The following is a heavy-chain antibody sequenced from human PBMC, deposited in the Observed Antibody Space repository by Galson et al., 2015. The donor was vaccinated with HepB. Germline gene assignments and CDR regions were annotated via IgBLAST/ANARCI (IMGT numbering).Heavy chain of an antibody. CDR2: ISSSSSYI. V-gene: IGHV3-21*01. CDR1: GFTFSSYS. Sequence: SLRLSCAASGFTFSSYSMNWVRQAPGKGLEWVSSISSSSSYIYYADSVKGRFTISRDNAKNSLYLQMNSLRAEDTAVYYCARGEGYCTNGVCSFVDWNPGGDWFDPWGQGTLVTVSS. J-gene: IGHJ5*02. CDR3: ARGEGYCTNGVCSFVDWNPGGDWFDP. D-gene: IGHD2-8*01.